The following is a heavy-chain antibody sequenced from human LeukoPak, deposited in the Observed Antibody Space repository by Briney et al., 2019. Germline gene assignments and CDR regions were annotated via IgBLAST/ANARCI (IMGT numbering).Heavy chain of an antibody. CDR3: TRSDIVVVVADY. Sequence: PSETLSLTCTVSGGSISRSSYYWGWIRQPPGEGLEWSGSIYYSGSTYYNPSLNSRVTISVDTPKNQFSLKLSSVTAADTAVYYCTRSDIVVVVADYWGQGTLVTVSS. CDR2: IYYSGST. CDR1: GGSISRSSYY. V-gene: IGHV4-39*01. D-gene: IGHD2-15*01. J-gene: IGHJ4*02.